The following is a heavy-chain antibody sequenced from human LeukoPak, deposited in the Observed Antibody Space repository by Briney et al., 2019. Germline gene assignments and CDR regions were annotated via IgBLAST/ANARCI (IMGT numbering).Heavy chain of an antibody. D-gene: IGHD3-22*01. CDR1: GFTFNNYA. CDR2: ISGSGGST. Sequence: PGGSLRLSCAASGFTFNNYAMSWVRQAPGKGLEWVSAISGSGGSTYYADSVKGRFTISRDNSKNTLYLQMSSLRAEDTAVYYCAKGRDYYDSSGCFDYWGQGTLVTVSS. J-gene: IGHJ4*02. V-gene: IGHV3-23*01. CDR3: AKGRDYYDSSGCFDY.